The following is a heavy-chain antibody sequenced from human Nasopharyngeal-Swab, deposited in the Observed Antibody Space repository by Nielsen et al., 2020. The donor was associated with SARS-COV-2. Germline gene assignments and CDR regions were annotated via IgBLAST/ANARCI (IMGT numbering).Heavy chain of an antibody. D-gene: IGHD3-10*01. V-gene: IGHV3-33*01. J-gene: IGHJ6*02. CDR2: IWYDGSNK. Sequence: GGSLRLSCAASGFTFSSYGMHWVRQAPGKGLEWVAVIWYDGSNKYYADSVKGRFTISRDNSKNTLYLQMNSLRAEDTAVYYCARTYYYGSGSSIYYYYYGMDVWGQGTTVTVSS. CDR3: ARTYYYGSGSSIYYYYYGMDV. CDR1: GFTFSSYG.